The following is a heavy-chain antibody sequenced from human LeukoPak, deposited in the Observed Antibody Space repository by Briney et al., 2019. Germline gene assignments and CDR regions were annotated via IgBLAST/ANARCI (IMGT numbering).Heavy chain of an antibody. CDR1: GGSISSYY. Sequence: SETLSLTCTVSGGSISSYYWSWLRHPPGKGLEWIGNIYSRGSTNYNPSLKSRVTISVDTSKNQFSLKLTSVTAADTAVYYCARAAEDYNGSGSYSYRIDYWGQGTLVAVSS. CDR3: ARAAEDYNGSGSYSYRIDY. V-gene: IGHV4-59*12. D-gene: IGHD3-10*01. J-gene: IGHJ4*02. CDR2: IYSRGST.